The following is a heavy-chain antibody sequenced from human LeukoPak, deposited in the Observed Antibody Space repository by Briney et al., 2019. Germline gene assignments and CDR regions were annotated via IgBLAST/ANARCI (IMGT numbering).Heavy chain of an antibody. D-gene: IGHD3-22*01. V-gene: IGHV3-23*01. CDR1: GFTFSSYA. CDR3: AKGHNYYDSSGYYHYFDY. Sequence: GGSLRLSCAASGFTFSSYAMSWVRQAPGKGLEWVSAISGSGGSAYYADSVKGRFTISRDNSKNTLYLQMNSLRAEDTAVYYCAKGHNYYDSSGYYHYFDYWGQGTLVTVSS. J-gene: IGHJ4*02. CDR2: ISGSGGSA.